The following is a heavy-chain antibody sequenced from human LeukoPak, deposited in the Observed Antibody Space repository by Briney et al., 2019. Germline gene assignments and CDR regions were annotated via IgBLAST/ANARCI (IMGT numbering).Heavy chain of an antibody. D-gene: IGHD3-10*01. CDR3: AKAATYFYGSVTYDWFES. J-gene: IGHJ5*01. CDR2: IESNGLT. Sequence: GGSLRLSCEASGFTFSIYWMHWVRQIPGKGLMWVSRIESNGLTLYADSVRDRFTISRDNGKNTIYMQMKSLRVHDTAIYYCAKAATYFYGSVTYDWFESWGQGTLVTVSS. CDR1: GFTFSIYW. V-gene: IGHV3-74*01.